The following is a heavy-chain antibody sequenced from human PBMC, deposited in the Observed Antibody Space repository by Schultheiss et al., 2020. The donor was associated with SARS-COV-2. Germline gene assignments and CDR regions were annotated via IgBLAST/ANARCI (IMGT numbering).Heavy chain of an antibody. V-gene: IGHV3-30*04. Sequence: GESLKISCAASGFTFSSYAMHWVRQAPGKGLEWVAVISYDGTNKYYADSVKGRFTISRDNSKNTLYLQMSSLRAEDTAVYYCARDQAGQLERRWGGHFDYWGQGTLVTGS. CDR1: GFTFSSYA. D-gene: IGHD1-1*01. CDR2: ISYDGTNK. J-gene: IGHJ4*02. CDR3: ARDQAGQLERRWGGHFDY.